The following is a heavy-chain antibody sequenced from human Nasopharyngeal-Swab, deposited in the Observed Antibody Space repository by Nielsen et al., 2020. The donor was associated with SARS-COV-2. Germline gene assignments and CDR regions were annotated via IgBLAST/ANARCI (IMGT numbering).Heavy chain of an antibody. Sequence: WIRQPPGKGLEWIGYIYYSGSTNYNPSLKSRVTISVDTSKNQFSLKLSSVTAADTAVYYCAREVGPWGYSTSWGQGTLVTVSS. J-gene: IGHJ4*02. CDR3: AREVGPWGYSTS. D-gene: IGHD6-13*01. V-gene: IGHV4-59*01. CDR2: IYYSGST.